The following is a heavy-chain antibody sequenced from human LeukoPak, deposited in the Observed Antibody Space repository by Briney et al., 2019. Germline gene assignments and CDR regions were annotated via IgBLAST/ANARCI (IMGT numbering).Heavy chain of an antibody. Sequence: GGSLRLSCAASGFTFSSYAMSGVRQAPGKGLEWVSAISGSGGSTYYADSVKGRFTISRDNSKNTLYLQMNSLRAEDTAVYYCARAAYDSSGYLTLWGQGTLVTVPS. CDR2: ISGSGGST. V-gene: IGHV3-23*01. J-gene: IGHJ4*02. CDR3: ARAAYDSSGYLTL. D-gene: IGHD3-22*01. CDR1: GFTFSSYA.